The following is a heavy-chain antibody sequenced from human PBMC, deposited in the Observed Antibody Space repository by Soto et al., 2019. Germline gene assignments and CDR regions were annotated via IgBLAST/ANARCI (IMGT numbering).Heavy chain of an antibody. J-gene: IGHJ6*02. CDR1: GGSIRSSSSY. CDR3: ARRRGVVQDGMDV. V-gene: IGHV4-39*01. Sequence: QLQLQESGPGLVKPSETLSLTCTVSGGSIRSSSSYWDWIRQPPGKGLEWIGSIYYSGSTYYKPSLKSRVIISMDKSKNQFSLNVSSVTAADTAVYYCARRRGVVQDGMDVWGQGTTVIVSS. CDR2: IYYSGST. D-gene: IGHD3-3*01.